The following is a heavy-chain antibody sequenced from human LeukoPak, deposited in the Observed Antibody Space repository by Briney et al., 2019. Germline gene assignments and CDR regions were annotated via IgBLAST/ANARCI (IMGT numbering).Heavy chain of an antibody. CDR1: GGSISSSSYY. Sequence: SETLSLTCTVSGGSISSSSYYWGWIRQPPGKVLEWIGSIYYSGTPYYNPSLKSRVTISIDTSKNQFSLKLYSVTAADTAVYYCGLFWSGYYGEEPDAFDIWGQGTMVTVSS. CDR2: IYYSGTP. CDR3: GLFWSGYYGEEPDAFDI. V-gene: IGHV4-39*07. J-gene: IGHJ3*02. D-gene: IGHD3-3*01.